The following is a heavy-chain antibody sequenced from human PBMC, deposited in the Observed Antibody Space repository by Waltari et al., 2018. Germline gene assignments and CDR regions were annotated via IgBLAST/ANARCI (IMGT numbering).Heavy chain of an antibody. CDR1: GFTFDDSA. Sequence: EVQLVQSGGVVVQPGGSLRLSCAASGFTFDDSAMHWVRQAPGKGLEWVSLISWNGDFTYYTDSLKGRFIISRDNSKNSLYLQMSSLRAEDTAVYYCAKDRATDPQRGFTFDMWGQGTMVTVSS. J-gene: IGHJ3*02. CDR3: AKDRATDPQRGFTFDM. CDR2: ISWNGDFT. V-gene: IGHV3-43D*04. D-gene: IGHD1-1*01.